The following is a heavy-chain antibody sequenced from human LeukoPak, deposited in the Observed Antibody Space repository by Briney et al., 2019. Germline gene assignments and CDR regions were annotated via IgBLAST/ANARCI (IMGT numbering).Heavy chain of an antibody. CDR1: GGTFSSYA. CDR3: ASQGSRDGYNYPLFR. D-gene: IGHD5-24*01. J-gene: IGHJ4*02. V-gene: IGHV1-69*05. CDR2: IIPIFGTA. Sequence: ASVKVSCKASGGTFSSYAISWVRQAPGQGLEWMGGIIPIFGTANYAQKLQGRVTITTDESTSTAYMELSSLRSEDTAVYYCASQGSRDGYNYPLFRWGQGTLVTVSS.